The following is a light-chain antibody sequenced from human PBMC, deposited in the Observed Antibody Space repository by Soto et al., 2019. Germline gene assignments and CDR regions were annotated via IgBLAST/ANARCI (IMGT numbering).Light chain of an antibody. CDR1: QSVSNNY. CDR2: GAS. J-gene: IGKJ4*01. Sequence: EIVLTQSPGTLSLSPGERAPLSCRASQSVSNNYLAWYQQKPGQAPRLLIYGASNRATGIPDRFSGSGSGTDFTLTISRLEPEDFAVYYCQQYGSYPLTFGGGTKVDIK. V-gene: IGKV3-20*01. CDR3: QQYGSYPLT.